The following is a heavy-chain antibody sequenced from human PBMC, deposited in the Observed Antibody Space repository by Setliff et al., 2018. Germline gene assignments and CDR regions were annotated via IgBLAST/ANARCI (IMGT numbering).Heavy chain of an antibody. V-gene: IGHV4-61*09. Sequence: PSETLSLTCTVSGDSISSRTHYWSWIRQPAGKGLEWIGHIYTSWSTYYAASVKGRFTISRDNSKNTLYLQMNSLRAEDTAVYYCAKDSSGWYRYYYYMDVWGKGTTVTVSS. D-gene: IGHD6-19*01. CDR3: AKDSSGWYRYYYYMDV. CDR1: GDSISSRTHY. CDR2: IYTSWST. J-gene: IGHJ6*03.